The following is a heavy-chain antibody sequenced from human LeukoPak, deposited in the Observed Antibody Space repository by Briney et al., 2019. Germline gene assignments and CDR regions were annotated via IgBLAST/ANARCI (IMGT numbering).Heavy chain of an antibody. Sequence: ASVKVSCKASGYTFKNYDINWVRQAPGQGLEGMGWMNPNSGNTVFAQKFQDRVNMTRDTSINTAYMELNRLRSGDTAVYYCARATPGGLHGYSFDYWGQGTVVTVYS. D-gene: IGHD5-24*01. CDR2: MNPNSGNT. J-gene: IGHJ4*02. CDR3: ARATPGGLHGYSFDY. CDR1: GYTFKNYD. V-gene: IGHV1-8*02.